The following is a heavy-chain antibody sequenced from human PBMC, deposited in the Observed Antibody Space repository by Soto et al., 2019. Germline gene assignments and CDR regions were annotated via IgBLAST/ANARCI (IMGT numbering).Heavy chain of an antibody. J-gene: IGHJ4*02. D-gene: IGHD6-19*01. Sequence: SETLSLTCTVSGDSISDYYWSRIRQPPEKGLEWIGFAYYTGSPSYNPSLKSRVTISIDASKKQFSLNLNSVTAADTAVYYCARRKDSRGGWVYFDYWGQGILVTVSS. CDR2: AYYTGSP. CDR3: ARRKDSRGGWVYFDY. V-gene: IGHV4-59*08. CDR1: GDSISDYY.